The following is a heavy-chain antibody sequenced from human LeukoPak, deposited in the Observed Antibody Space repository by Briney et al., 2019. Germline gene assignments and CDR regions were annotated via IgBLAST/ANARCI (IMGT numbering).Heavy chain of an antibody. J-gene: IGHJ6*04. V-gene: IGHV3-33*01. CDR1: GFTFSSYG. D-gene: IGHD3-10*01. CDR2: IWYDGSNK. CDR3: ARSGSRSYYYYYYYGMDV. Sequence: GRSLRLSCAASGFTFSSYGMHWVRQAPGKGLEWVAVIWYDGSNKYYADSVKGRFTISRDNSKNTLYLQMNSLRAEDTAVYYCARSGSRSYYYYYYYGMDVWGKGTTVTVSS.